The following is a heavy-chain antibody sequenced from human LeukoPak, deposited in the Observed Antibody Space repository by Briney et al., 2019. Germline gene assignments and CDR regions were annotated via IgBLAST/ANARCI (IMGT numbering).Heavy chain of an antibody. CDR3: AREGGGYGGYDY. J-gene: IGHJ4*02. V-gene: IGHV1-18*01. CDR2: ISGYNGNT. CDR1: GYTFTSYD. Sequence: ASVKVSCKASGYTFTSYDINWVRQAPGQGLEWMGWISGYNGNTHYAQKLQDRVTMTTDTSTTTANMELRSLRSDDTAVYYCAREGGGYGGYDYWGQGTLVTVSS. D-gene: IGHD2-15*01.